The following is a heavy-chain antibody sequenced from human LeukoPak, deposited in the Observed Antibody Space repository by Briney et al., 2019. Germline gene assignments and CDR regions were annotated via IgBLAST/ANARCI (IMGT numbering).Heavy chain of an antibody. D-gene: IGHD6-6*01. CDR3: ARDLTGYSSSRLRFDP. CDR2: INPNSGGT. Sequence: ASVKVSCKASGYTFTGYYMHWVRQAPGQGLEGMGWINPNSGGTNYAQKFKGRVTMTRDTSISTAYMELSRLRSDDTAVYYCARDLTGYSSSRLRFDPWGQGTLVTVSS. CDR1: GYTFTGYY. J-gene: IGHJ5*02. V-gene: IGHV1-2*02.